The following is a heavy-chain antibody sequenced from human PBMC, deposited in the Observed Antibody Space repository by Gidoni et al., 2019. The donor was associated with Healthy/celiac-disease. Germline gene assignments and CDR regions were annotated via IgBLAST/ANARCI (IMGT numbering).Heavy chain of an antibody. CDR3: ARGQQLSYYYYYGMDV. CDR2: IYYSGST. Sequence: QVQLQESGPGLVKPSETLSLTCTVSGGSISSYYWSWIRQPPGKGLEWIGYIYYSGSTNYNPSLKSRVTISVDTSKNQFSLKLSSVTAADTAVYYCARGQQLSYYYYYGMDVWGQGTTVTVSS. CDR1: GGSISSYY. J-gene: IGHJ6*02. V-gene: IGHV4-59*01. D-gene: IGHD6-13*01.